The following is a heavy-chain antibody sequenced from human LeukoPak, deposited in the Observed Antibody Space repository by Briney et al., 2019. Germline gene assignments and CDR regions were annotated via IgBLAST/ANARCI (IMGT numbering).Heavy chain of an antibody. CDR2: INSDGSDT. Sequence: PGGSLRLSCAASGFTFSSYWMHWVRQAPGKGLVWVSRINSDGSDTNSADSVKGRFTISRDNAKNTVYLQMNSLRAEDTAVYYCVRGLGSGYSYAYGLYWGQGTLVTVSS. D-gene: IGHD5-18*01. V-gene: IGHV3-74*01. CDR1: GFTFSSYW. CDR3: VRGLGSGYSYAYGLY. J-gene: IGHJ4*02.